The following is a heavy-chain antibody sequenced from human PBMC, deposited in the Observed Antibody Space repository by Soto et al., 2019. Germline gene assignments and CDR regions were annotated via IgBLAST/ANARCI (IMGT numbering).Heavy chain of an antibody. CDR1: GYNFNIYW. V-gene: IGHV5-51*01. Sequence: GESLKISCKGSGYNFNIYWIGWVRQMPGKGLEWMGIIYPDDSITKYSPSFQGQVTVSVDKSINTAYLQWSSLKVSDTAVYYCARALSITMVRGEGVDVWGQGTTVTVS. J-gene: IGHJ6*02. CDR2: IYPDDSIT. D-gene: IGHD3-10*01. CDR3: ARALSITMVRGEGVDV.